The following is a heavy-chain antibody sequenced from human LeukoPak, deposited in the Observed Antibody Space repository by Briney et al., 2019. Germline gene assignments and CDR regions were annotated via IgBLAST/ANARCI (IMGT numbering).Heavy chain of an antibody. V-gene: IGHV4-59*01. J-gene: IGHJ4*02. CDR3: ARGYSYGYAY. CDR1: GGSNSSDY. Sequence: SETLSLTCTVSGGSNSSDYWSWIRQPPGKGLEWIGYIYYSGSTNYNPSLKSRVTISVDTSKNQFSLKLNSVTAADTAVYYCARGYSYGYAYWGQGTLVTVSS. D-gene: IGHD5-18*01. CDR2: IYYSGST.